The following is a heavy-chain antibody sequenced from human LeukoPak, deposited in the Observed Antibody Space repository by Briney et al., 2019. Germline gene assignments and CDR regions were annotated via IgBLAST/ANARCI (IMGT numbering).Heavy chain of an antibody. D-gene: IGHD2-21*02. V-gene: IGHV3-48*04. J-gene: IGHJ4*02. Sequence: PGGSLRLSCAASGFTFSSYSMNWVRQAPGKGLEWVSYISSSSSTIYYADSVKGRFTISRDNAKNSLYLHMNSLRAEDTAVYYCARDGYCGGDCKDYWGQGTLVTVSS. CDR3: ARDGYCGGDCKDY. CDR2: ISSSSSTI. CDR1: GFTFSSYS.